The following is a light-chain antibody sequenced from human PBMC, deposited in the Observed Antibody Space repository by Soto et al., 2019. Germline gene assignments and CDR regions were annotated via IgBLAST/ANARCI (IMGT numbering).Light chain of an antibody. CDR2: AAS. CDR1: QSVSSYY. Sequence: EIVLAQSPGTLSFPPGERATLSCRASQSVSSYYLAWYQQKPGQAPRLLIYAASSRATGIPDRFSGGGSGTDFTLTISRLEPEDFAVYYCQQCGSSPWTFGQGTKVDI. V-gene: IGKV3-20*01. J-gene: IGKJ1*01. CDR3: QQCGSSPWT.